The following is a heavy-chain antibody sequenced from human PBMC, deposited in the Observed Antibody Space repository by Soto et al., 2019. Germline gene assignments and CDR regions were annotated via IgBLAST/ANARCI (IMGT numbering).Heavy chain of an antibody. CDR2: IIPVFGSA. D-gene: IGHD1-1*01. J-gene: IGHJ3*02. V-gene: IGHV1-69*01. CDR3: ARDQTTEMATLSRIRGVVHAFDI. Sequence: QVQLIQSGAEVKKPGSSVKVSCKASGDTFSSYTFNWVRQAPGQGLEWMGGIIPVFGSANYAQKFQDRVTISADESTSTAYMELSTLRSEDTAVYYCARDQTTEMATLSRIRGVVHAFDIWGQGTRVTVSS. CDR1: GDTFSSYT.